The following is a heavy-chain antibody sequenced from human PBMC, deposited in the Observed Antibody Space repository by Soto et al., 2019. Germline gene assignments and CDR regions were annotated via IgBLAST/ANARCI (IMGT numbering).Heavy chain of an antibody. CDR2: ISTLSTYR. CDR1: GFTFSDFY. Sequence: QVQLAESGGGLVKPGGSLRLSCAASGFTFSDFYMSWVRQAPGKGLEWLSYISTLSTYRNYADSVKGRFTISRDNAKRLLYLQMNSLRAEDTAVYYCARERFGELGAFEIWGQGTMVSVSS. CDR3: ARERFGELGAFEI. V-gene: IGHV3-11*05. D-gene: IGHD3-10*01. J-gene: IGHJ3*02.